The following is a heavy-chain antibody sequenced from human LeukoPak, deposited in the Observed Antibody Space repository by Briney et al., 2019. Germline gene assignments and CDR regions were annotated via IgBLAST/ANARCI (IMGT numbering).Heavy chain of an antibody. V-gene: IGHV3-30-3*01. Sequence: GGSLRLSCAASGFTFSNFWMNWVRQAPGKGLEWVAVISCDGSNKYYADSVKGRFTISRDNSKNTLYLQMNSLRAEDTAVYYCARAHIVVVPAAHYYFDYWGQGTLVTVSS. CDR3: ARAHIVVVPAAHYYFDY. D-gene: IGHD2-2*01. CDR1: GFTFSNFW. J-gene: IGHJ4*02. CDR2: ISCDGSNK.